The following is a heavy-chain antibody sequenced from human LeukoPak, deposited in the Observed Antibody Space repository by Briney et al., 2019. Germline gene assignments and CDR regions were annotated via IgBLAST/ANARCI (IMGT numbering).Heavy chain of an antibody. D-gene: IGHD3-22*01. J-gene: IGHJ4*02. Sequence: SETLSLTCAVSGYSISSGYYWGWIRQPPGKGLEWIGSIYHSGSTYYNPSLKSRVTISVDTSKNQFSLKLSSVTAADTAVYYCASVRGRSTYYYDSSGYYSDYWGQGTPVTVSS. CDR3: ASVRGRSTYYYDSSGYYSDY. CDR2: IYHSGST. CDR1: GYSISSGYY. V-gene: IGHV4-38-2*01.